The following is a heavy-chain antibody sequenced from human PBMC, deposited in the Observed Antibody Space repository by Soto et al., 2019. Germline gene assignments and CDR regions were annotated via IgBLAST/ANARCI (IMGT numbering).Heavy chain of an antibody. CDR1: GYSFTNND. D-gene: IGHD3-16*01. V-gene: IGHV1-8*01. CDR3: ARMATFGSLNWFDP. CDR2: MNPGSGDT. Sequence: ASVKVSCKASGYSFTNNDVSWVRQATGQGLEWMGWMNPGSGDTGYAQKFQGRVAMTRDISIATAYMELSSLRSDDTAIYYCARMATFGSLNWFDPWGQGTLVTVSS. J-gene: IGHJ5*02.